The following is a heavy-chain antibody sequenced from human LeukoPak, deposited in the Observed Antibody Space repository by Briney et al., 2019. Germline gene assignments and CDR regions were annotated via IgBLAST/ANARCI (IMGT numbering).Heavy chain of an antibody. V-gene: IGHV3-23*01. CDR2: ISGSGGST. D-gene: IGHD5-18*01. Sequence: GGSLRLSCAASGFTFSSHAMSWVRQAPGKGLEWVSAISGSGGSTYYADSVKGRFTISRDNSKNTLYLQMNSLRAEDTAVYYCAKGSDSNGAFDIWGQGTMVTVSS. J-gene: IGHJ3*02. CDR3: AKGSDSNGAFDI. CDR1: GFTFSSHA.